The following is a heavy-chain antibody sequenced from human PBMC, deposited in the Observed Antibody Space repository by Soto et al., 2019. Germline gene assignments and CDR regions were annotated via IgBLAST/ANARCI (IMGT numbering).Heavy chain of an antibody. CDR3: AKWNGYGDH. CDR2: VSGGSGTT. J-gene: IGHJ4*02. Sequence: EVQLLESGGGLVQPGGSLRLSCAVSGFSFSTYGVTWVRQAPGKGLEWVSGVSGGSGTTHYADSVKGSFTITGDTSKNTVYLQMHSLRVEDTAVYYCAKWNGYGDHWGQGTLVTVSS. V-gene: IGHV3-23*01. CDR1: GFSFSTYG. D-gene: IGHD1-1*01.